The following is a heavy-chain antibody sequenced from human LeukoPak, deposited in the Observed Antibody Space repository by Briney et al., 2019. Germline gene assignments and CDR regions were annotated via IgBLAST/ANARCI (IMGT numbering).Heavy chain of an antibody. D-gene: IGHD6-19*01. CDR1: GYTFTNYG. CDR2: ISAYNGYT. J-gene: IGHJ4*02. Sequence: GASVKVSCKASGYTFTNYGISWVRQAPGHGLEWMGWISAYNGYTNYAQKLQGRVTMTTDTSTSTAYMEVRSLRSDDTAVYYCARRSPTLYSSGWADYWGQGTLVTVSS. V-gene: IGHV1-18*01. CDR3: ARRSPTLYSSGWADY.